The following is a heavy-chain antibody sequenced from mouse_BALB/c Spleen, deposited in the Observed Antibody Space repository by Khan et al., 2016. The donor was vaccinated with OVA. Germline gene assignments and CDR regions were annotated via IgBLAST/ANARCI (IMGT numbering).Heavy chain of an antibody. J-gene: IGHJ3*01. CDR1: GYSFTSYY. CDR2: IDPFSGDT. Sequence: VQLKQSGPELMKPGASVKISCKASGYSFTSYYIHWVMESHGKSLEWIGYIDPFSGDTTYNQKFKGKATLTVDKSSSTAYILLSNLTSDVSTVYYCTRHGYVAWFTYWGQGTLVTVSA. D-gene: IGHD2-2*01. CDR3: TRHGYVAWFTY. V-gene: IGHV1S135*01.